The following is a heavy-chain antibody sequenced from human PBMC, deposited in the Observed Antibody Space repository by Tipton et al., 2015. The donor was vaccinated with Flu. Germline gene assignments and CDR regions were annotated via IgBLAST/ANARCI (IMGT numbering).Heavy chain of an antibody. CDR1: GGSISSSNYY. Sequence: TLSLTCTVPGGSISSSNYYWGWIRQPPGKGLEWIGSIYYSGSTYYNPSLKSGVSISLDKSENQFSLQLTSVTAADTAVYYCARVDLRIVFGGVIVNWFDPWGQGTLVTVSS. D-gene: IGHD3-16*02. J-gene: IGHJ5*02. CDR2: IYYSGST. CDR3: ARVDLRIVFGGVIVNWFDP. V-gene: IGHV4-39*07.